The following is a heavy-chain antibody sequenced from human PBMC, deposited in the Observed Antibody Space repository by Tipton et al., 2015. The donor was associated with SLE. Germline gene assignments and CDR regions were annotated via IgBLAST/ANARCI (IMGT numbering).Heavy chain of an antibody. J-gene: IGHJ3*01. D-gene: IGHD2-15*01. CDR3: AREHISSLRDAFEV. CDR2: IHYTGST. CDR1: DASISTYF. V-gene: IGHV4-59*01. Sequence: TLSLTCTVSDASISTYFWSWIRQSPGKGLEWIGYIHYTGSTEYNPSLKSRVTISVDTSKNQFNLKLRSVTVVDTAMYYCAREHISSLRDAFEVWGQGTMVTVS.